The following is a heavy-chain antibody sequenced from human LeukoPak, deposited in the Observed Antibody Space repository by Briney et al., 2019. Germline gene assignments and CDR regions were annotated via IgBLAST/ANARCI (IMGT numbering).Heavy chain of an antibody. D-gene: IGHD3-10*01. CDR3: ATLLITMVRGSNAFDI. CDR1: GFTFSTYA. Sequence: GGSLRLSCAASGFTFSTYAMSWVRQAPGKGLEWVSAISGSGGSTYYADSVKGRFTISRDNSKNTLYLQMNSLRAEDTAVYYCATLLITMVRGSNAFDIWGQGTMVTVSS. J-gene: IGHJ3*02. CDR2: ISGSGGST. V-gene: IGHV3-23*01.